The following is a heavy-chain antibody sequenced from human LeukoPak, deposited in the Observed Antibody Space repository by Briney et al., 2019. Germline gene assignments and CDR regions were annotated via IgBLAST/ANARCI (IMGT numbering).Heavy chain of an antibody. J-gene: IGHJ3*02. CDR2: IYPGDSDT. CDR1: GYSFINSW. CDR3: ARLFDSSARDAFDI. D-gene: IGHD3-22*01. Sequence: GESLKISCKGSGYSFINSWIGWVRQMPGKGLEWMGIIYPGDSDTRYGPSFQGQVTISADKSISTAYLQWSGLRASDTAMYYCARLFDSSARDAFDIWGQGTMVTVSS. V-gene: IGHV5-51*01.